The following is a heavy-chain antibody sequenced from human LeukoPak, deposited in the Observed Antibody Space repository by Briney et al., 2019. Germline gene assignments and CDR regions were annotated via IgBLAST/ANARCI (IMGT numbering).Heavy chain of an antibody. CDR3: ARHTADHGAPDAFDI. V-gene: IGHV4-39*01. Sequence: SETLSLTCTVSGGSISSSSYYWGWIRQPPGKGLEWIGSIYYSGSTYYNPSLKSRVTISVDTSKNQFSLKLSSVTAADTAVYYCARHTADHGAPDAFDIWGQGTMVTVSS. J-gene: IGHJ3*02. CDR2: IYYSGST. D-gene: IGHD4-17*01. CDR1: GGSISSSSYY.